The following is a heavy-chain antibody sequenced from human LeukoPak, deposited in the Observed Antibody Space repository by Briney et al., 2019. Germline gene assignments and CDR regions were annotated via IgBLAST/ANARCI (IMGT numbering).Heavy chain of an antibody. Sequence: ASVKVSCKASGYTFTSYGISWVRQAPGQGLEWMGWISAYNGNTNYAQKLQGRVTMTTDTYTSTAYMELRSLRSDDTAVYYCARAPYNWNDVNYYYGMDVWGQGTTVTVSS. J-gene: IGHJ6*02. CDR1: GYTFTSYG. D-gene: IGHD1-20*01. CDR3: ARAPYNWNDVNYYYGMDV. V-gene: IGHV1-18*01. CDR2: ISAYNGNT.